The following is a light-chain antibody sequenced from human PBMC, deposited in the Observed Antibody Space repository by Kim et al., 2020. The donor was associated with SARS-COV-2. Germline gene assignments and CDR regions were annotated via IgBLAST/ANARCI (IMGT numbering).Light chain of an antibody. CDR1: RSNIGNNP. J-gene: IGLJ3*02. Sequence: QSVLTQPPSVSAAPGQKVTISCSGSRSNIGNNPVSWYQQFPGTAPRLITYDNDKRPSGIPDRFSSSKSGTSATLGITGLRPGDEADYYCATWDSSLSVGVFGGGTKVTVL. V-gene: IGLV1-51*01. CDR3: ATWDSSLSVGV. CDR2: DND.